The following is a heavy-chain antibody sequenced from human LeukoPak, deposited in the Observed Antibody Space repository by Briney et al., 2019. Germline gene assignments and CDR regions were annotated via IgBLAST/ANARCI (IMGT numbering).Heavy chain of an antibody. CDR3: ARDPDPLDWGSFRYFDY. CDR2: INPNSGGT. Sequence: EASVKVSCEASGYTFTGYYMHWVRQAPGQGLEWMGWINPNSGGTNYAQKFQGRVTMTRDTSISTAYMELSRLRSDDTAVYYCARDPDPLDWGSFRYFDYWGQGTLVTVSS. D-gene: IGHD3/OR15-3a*01. J-gene: IGHJ4*02. CDR1: GYTFTGYY. V-gene: IGHV1-2*02.